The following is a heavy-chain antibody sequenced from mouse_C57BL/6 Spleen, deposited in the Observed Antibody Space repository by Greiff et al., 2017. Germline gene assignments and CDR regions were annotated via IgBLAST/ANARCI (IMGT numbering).Heavy chain of an antibody. J-gene: IGHJ4*01. Sequence: VQLLQSGPGLVKPGASVKISCTASGYAFSSSWMNWVHQTPGKGLEWLGRIYPGGGDTNYTGKFKGKATLTADKSSSTVYMQLSSRTSEDSAVYYCARLNYYGSSYYAMDYWGQGTSVTVSS. CDR1: GYAFSSSW. CDR2: IYPGGGDT. CDR3: ARLNYYGSSYYAMDY. D-gene: IGHD1-1*01. V-gene: IGHV1-82*01.